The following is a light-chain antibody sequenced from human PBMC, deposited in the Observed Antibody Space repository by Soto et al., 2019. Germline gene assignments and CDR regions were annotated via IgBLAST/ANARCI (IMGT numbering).Light chain of an antibody. CDR3: QQLNSYPFG. Sequence: DIQLTQSPSFLSASVGDRVTITCRASQGISSYLAWYQQKPGKAPKLLIYAASTLQSGVPSRFSGSGSGTEFTLAISSLQPEDVATYYCQQLNSYPFGFGQGTQLEIK. V-gene: IGKV1-9*01. CDR2: AAS. J-gene: IGKJ5*01. CDR1: QGISSY.